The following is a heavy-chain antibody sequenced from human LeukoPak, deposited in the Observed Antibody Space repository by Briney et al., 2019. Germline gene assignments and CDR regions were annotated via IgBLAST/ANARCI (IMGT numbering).Heavy chain of an antibody. J-gene: IGHJ4*02. V-gene: IGHV3-13*01. CDR2: IGTAGDT. Sequence: GGSLRLSCAASGFTFSDYDMHWVRQATGKGLEWVSAIGTAGDTYYTGSVRGRFTISRENAKNSLYLQVNSLRAEDTAVYYCAKGYRYSSSSNYFDYWGQGTLVTVSS. D-gene: IGHD6-6*01. CDR3: AKGYRYSSSSNYFDY. CDR1: GFTFSDYD.